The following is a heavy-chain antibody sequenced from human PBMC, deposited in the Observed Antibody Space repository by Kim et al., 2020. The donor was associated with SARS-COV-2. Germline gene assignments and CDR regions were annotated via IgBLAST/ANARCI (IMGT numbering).Heavy chain of an antibody. CDR2: IGTAGDT. J-gene: IGHJ4*02. V-gene: IGHV3-13*01. CDR3: ARDSGSLGGADY. CDR1: GFTFSSYD. Sequence: GGSLRLSCAASGFTFSSYDMHWVRQATGKGLEWVSAIGTAGDTYYPGSVKGRFTISRENAKNSLYLQMNSLRAGDTAVYYCARDSGSLGGADYWGQGTLVTVSS. D-gene: IGHD1-26*01.